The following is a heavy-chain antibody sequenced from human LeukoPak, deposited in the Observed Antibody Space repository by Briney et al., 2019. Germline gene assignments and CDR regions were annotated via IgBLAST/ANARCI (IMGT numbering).Heavy chain of an antibody. D-gene: IGHD6-19*01. CDR2: IYWDDDK. Sequence: SGPTLVNPTQALTLTCTFSGFSLSTSGVGVGWIRQPPGKALEWLALIYWDDDKRYSPSLKSRLTITKDTSKNQVVLTMTNMDPVDTATYYCAHGSIAVAGIRFDYWGQGTLVTVSS. V-gene: IGHV2-5*02. CDR1: GFSLSTSGVG. J-gene: IGHJ4*02. CDR3: AHGSIAVAGIRFDY.